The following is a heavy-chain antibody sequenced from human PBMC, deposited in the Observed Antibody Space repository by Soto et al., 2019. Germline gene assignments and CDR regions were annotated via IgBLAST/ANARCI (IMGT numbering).Heavy chain of an antibody. CDR2: INPSGGST. Sequence: ASVKVSCKASGYTFTSYYMHWVRQAPGQGLEWMGIINPSGGSTSYAQKFQGRVTMTRDTSTSTVYMELSSLRSEDTAVYYCARSLRLGVYYYYYGMDVWGQGTTATVSS. CDR1: GYTFTSYY. CDR3: ARSLRLGVYYYYYGMDV. J-gene: IGHJ6*02. D-gene: IGHD3-10*01. V-gene: IGHV1-46*01.